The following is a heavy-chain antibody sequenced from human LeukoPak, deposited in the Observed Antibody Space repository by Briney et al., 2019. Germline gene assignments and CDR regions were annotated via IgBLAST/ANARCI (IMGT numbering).Heavy chain of an antibody. V-gene: IGHV1-69*05. J-gene: IGHJ4*02. CDR2: IIPIFGTA. D-gene: IGHD3-22*01. CDR1: GGTFSSYA. CDR3: ARNSDTMIENYFDY. Sequence: SVKVSCKASGGTFSSYAISWVRQAPGQGLEWMGGIIPIFGTANYAQKFQGGVTITTDESTSTAHMELSSLRSEDTAVYYCARNSDTMIENYFDYWGQGTLVTVSS.